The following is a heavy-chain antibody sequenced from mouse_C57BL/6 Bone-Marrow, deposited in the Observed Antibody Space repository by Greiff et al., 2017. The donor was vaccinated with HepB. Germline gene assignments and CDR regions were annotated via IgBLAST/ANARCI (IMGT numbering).Heavy chain of an antibody. Sequence: VQLQQSGPELVKPGASVKISCKASGYSFTGYYMNWVKQSPEKSLEWIGEINPSTGGTTYNQKFKAKATLTVDKSSSTAYMQLKSLTSEDSAVYYCAASMIRRGFAYWGQGTLVTVSA. J-gene: IGHJ3*01. D-gene: IGHD2-3*01. CDR1: GYSFTGYY. CDR3: AASMIRRGFAY. V-gene: IGHV1-42*01. CDR2: INPSTGGT.